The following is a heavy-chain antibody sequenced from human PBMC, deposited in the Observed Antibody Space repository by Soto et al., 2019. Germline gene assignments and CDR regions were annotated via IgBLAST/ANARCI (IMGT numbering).Heavy chain of an antibody. D-gene: IGHD3-3*01. J-gene: IGHJ4*02. Sequence: ASVKVSCKASGYTFTSYGISWVRQAPGQGLEWRGFISGYNGNTNYAQKLQGRVNMTTDTSTSTAYMELRSLRSDDTAVYYCASDSALRFLEWLFNGRESHFNXWGQVTLVTVSX. V-gene: IGHV1-18*01. CDR1: GYTFTSYG. CDR3: ASDSALRFLEWLFNGRESHFNX. CDR2: ISGYNGNT.